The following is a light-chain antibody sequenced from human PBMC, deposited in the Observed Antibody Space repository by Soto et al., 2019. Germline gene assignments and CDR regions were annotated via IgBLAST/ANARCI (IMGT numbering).Light chain of an antibody. V-gene: IGLV2-14*01. CDR1: SSDLGAYKY. CDR2: EVS. CDR3: SSYTSSGTLV. Sequence: SVLTQPASVSGSTGQSITISCTGTSSDLGAYKYVSWYQQHPGRAPKVMIYEVSNRPSGVSNRCSGSKSGNTASLTITGLQAEDEADYYFSSYTSSGTLVFGGGTKLTVL. J-gene: IGLJ3*02.